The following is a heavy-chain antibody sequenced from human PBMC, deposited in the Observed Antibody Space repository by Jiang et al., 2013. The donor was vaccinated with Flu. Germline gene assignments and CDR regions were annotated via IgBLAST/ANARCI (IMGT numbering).Heavy chain of an antibody. D-gene: IGHD6-13*01. V-gene: IGHV3-11*01. J-gene: IGHJ6*02. CDR3: ARDVAAAGPASYYYYYGMDV. CDR2: ISSSGSTI. Sequence: WVSYISSSGSTIYYADSVKGRFTISRDNAKNSLYLQMNSLRAEDTAVYYCARDVAAAGPASYYYYYGMDVWGQGTTVTVSS.